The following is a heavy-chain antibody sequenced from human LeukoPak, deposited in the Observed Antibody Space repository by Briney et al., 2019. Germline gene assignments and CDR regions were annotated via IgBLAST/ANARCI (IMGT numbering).Heavy chain of an antibody. Sequence: PSETLSLTCTVSDDSISDYYRGWIRQPPGKGLEWIGYFYNSGRSTYNPSLKSRVTISADTSENQFSLKLTSVTAADTAVYYCARSMSYSSSLDYWGQGTLVTVSS. CDR3: ARSMSYSSSLDY. J-gene: IGHJ4*02. D-gene: IGHD6-13*01. V-gene: IGHV4-59*08. CDR1: DDSISDYY. CDR2: FYNSGRS.